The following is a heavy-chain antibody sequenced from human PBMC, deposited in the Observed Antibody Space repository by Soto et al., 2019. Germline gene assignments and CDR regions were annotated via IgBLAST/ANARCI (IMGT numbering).Heavy chain of an antibody. D-gene: IGHD4-4*01. J-gene: IGHJ6*02. Sequence: QVQLVESGGGVVQPGRSLRLSCAASGFTFSSYGMHWVRQAPGKGLEWVAVISYDGSNKYYADSVKGRFTISRDNSKNTLYLQMNSLRAEDTAVYYCAKDLQRTVTTVNYYYGMDVWGQGTTVTVSS. CDR2: ISYDGSNK. CDR1: GFTFSSYG. V-gene: IGHV3-30*18. CDR3: AKDLQRTVTTVNYYYGMDV.